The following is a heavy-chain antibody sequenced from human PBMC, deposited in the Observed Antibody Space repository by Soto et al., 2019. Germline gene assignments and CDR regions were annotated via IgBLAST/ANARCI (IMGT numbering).Heavy chain of an antibody. CDR1: GFTSRNYA. CDR3: AKTMTIPYFET. Sequence: PGGSLRLSCAASGFTSRNYAMNWVRQAPGKGLEWVSLITASGTNTYYTDSVKGRFTISTDNSKNTLYLQMSHLRAEDTAIYYCAKTMTIPYFETWGQGTLVTVS. J-gene: IGHJ4*02. CDR2: ITASGTNT. D-gene: IGHD4-17*01. V-gene: IGHV3-23*01.